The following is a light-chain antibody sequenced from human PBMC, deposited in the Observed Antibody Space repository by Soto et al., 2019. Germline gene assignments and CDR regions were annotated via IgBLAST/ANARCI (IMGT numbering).Light chain of an antibody. J-gene: IGLJ1*01. CDR2: EVS. V-gene: IGLV2-8*01. CDR3: SSYAGSKNFGV. CDR1: SSDVGGYNY. Sequence: QSALTQPPSASGSPGQSVTISCTGTSSDVGGYNYVSWYQQHPGKAPKLMIYEVSKRPSGVPDRFSGSKSGNTASLTVSGLQAGDESDYCCSSYAGSKNFGVFGTGTKLTV.